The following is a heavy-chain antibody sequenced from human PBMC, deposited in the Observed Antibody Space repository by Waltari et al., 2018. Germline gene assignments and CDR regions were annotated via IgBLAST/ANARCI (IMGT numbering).Heavy chain of an antibody. CDR3: TRGGRDSSWYWRD. CDR1: GLSFSNYW. J-gene: IGHJ4*02. V-gene: IGHV3-7*01. Sequence: EVQLVESGGGLAQPGGSLRLSCAASGLSFSNYWMTWVRQASGKGPWWVANIKQDGSEKYEMESVKGRFTISRDNAKNSLYLQMNNLRVEDTAVYYCTRGGRDSSWYWRDWGQGTLVTVSS. CDR2: IKQDGSEK. D-gene: IGHD6-13*01.